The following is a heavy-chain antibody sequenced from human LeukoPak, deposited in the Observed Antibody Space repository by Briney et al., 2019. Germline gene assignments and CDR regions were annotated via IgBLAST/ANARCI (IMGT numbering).Heavy chain of an antibody. D-gene: IGHD6-13*01. J-gene: IGHJ5*02. V-gene: IGHV4-39*07. Sequence: SETLSLTCTVSGGSISSSSYYWGWIRQPPGKGLEWIGSIYYSGSTYYNPSLKSRVTISVDTSKNQSSLKLSSVTAADTAVYYCARAGGVRSSIAAAGIVIGWFDPWGQGTLVTVSS. CDR3: ARAGGVRSSIAAAGIVIGWFDP. CDR2: IYYSGST. CDR1: GGSISSSSYY.